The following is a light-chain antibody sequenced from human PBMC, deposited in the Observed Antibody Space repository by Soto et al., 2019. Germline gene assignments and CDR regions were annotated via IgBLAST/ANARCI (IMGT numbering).Light chain of an antibody. CDR2: EVT. V-gene: IGLV2-8*01. CDR3: SSYAGSLYV. CDR1: SSDVGGYNY. J-gene: IGLJ1*01. Sequence: QSVQTQPPSASGSPGQSVTISCTGASSDVGGYNYVSWYQQHPGKAPKLMIYEVTKRPSGVPDRFSGSKSGNTASLTVSGLQAEDEADYYCSSYAGSLYVFGTGTKLTVL.